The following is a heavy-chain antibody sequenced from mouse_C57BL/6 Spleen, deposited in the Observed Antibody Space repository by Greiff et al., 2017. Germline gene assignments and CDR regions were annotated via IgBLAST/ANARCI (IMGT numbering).Heavy chain of an antibody. D-gene: IGHD2-5*01. CDR3: ARPDYSNYVWFAY. Sequence: EVKLQESGGGLVQPGGSLKLSCAASGFTFSDYYMYWVRQTPEKRLEWVAYISNGGGSTYYPDTVKGRFTISRDNAKNTLYLQMSRLKSEDTAMYYCARPDYSNYVWFAYWGQGTLVTVSA. V-gene: IGHV5-12*01. CDR2: ISNGGGST. CDR1: GFTFSDYY. J-gene: IGHJ3*01.